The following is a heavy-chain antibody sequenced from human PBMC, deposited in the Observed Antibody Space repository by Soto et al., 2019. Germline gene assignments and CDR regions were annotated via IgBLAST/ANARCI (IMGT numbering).Heavy chain of an antibody. Sequence: SGPTLVNPTQTLTLTCTFSGFSLNNRREAVGWIRQPPGKALEWLAIIFWDDDKRYSPSLKTRPTVTKDTSRSQVVLTMTNLDPVDTGTYYCAHSAGRFPGFFRYWGHGALVTVSS. J-gene: IGHJ4*01. CDR2: IFWDDDK. CDR3: AHSAGRFPGFFRY. V-gene: IGHV2-5*02. CDR1: GFSLNNRREA. D-gene: IGHD3-16*02.